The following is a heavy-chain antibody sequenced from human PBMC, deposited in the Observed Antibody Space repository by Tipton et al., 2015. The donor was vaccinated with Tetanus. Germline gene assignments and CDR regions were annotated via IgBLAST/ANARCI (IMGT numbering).Heavy chain of an antibody. J-gene: IGHJ4*02. CDR3: VRANYEFPKKGPFDY. D-gene: IGHD3-3*01. Sequence: TLSLTCSVSGASISSYYWNWIRQVPGKGLEWIGYTHHSGNTNYNPSLSGRVTTSVGTSKNQFSLRLTSVTAADTAVYYCVRANYEFPKKGPFDYWGPGSLVIVSS. CDR1: GASISSYY. V-gene: IGHV4-59*01. CDR2: THHSGNT.